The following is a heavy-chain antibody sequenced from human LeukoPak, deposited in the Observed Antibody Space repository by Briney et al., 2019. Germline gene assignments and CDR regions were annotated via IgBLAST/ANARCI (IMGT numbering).Heavy chain of an antibody. CDR1: GYSIRNGYY. V-gene: IGHV4-38-2*02. D-gene: IGHD6-19*01. J-gene: IGHJ6*03. CDR3: SRDETYSSDWQPNHYYYYMDV. CDR2: IYNSGST. Sequence: SETLSLTCSVSGYSIRNGYYWGWIRQPPGKGLEWIGSIYNSGSTHSNPSLKSRVTTSVDTSKNQFSLNLRSVTAADTAIYYCSRDETYSSDWQPNHYYYYMDVWGKGTTVTISS.